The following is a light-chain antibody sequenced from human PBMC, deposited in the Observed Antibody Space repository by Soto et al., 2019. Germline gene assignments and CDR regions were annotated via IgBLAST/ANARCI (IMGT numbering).Light chain of an antibody. CDR1: QTVSTY. CDR2: NAS. CDR3: QQRNYWIT. V-gene: IGKV3-11*01. Sequence: VLTQSPVTLSLSPGERATLSCRASQTVSTYLAWYQQKPGQAPSLLIYNASDRATGVPARFSGSGSGTDFTLTISSLEPEDFAVYYCQQRNYWITFGQGTRLEI. J-gene: IGKJ5*01.